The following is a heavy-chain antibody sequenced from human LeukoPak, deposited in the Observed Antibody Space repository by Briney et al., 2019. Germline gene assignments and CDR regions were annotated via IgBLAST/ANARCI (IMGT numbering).Heavy chain of an antibody. Sequence: PSETLSLTCAVYGGSFSGYYWSWIRQPPGKGLEWIGEINHSGSTNYNPSLKSRVTISVDTSKNQFSLKLSSVTAADTAVYYCARGPRYQLPDYWGQETLVTVSS. V-gene: IGHV4-34*01. D-gene: IGHD2-2*01. CDR2: INHSGST. J-gene: IGHJ4*02. CDR1: GGSFSGYY. CDR3: ARGPRYQLPDY.